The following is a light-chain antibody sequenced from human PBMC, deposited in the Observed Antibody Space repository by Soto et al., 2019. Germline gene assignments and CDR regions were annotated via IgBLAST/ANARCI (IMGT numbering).Light chain of an antibody. CDR2: SAS. J-gene: IGKJ1*01. CDR3: QQYNSYSRT. Sequence: DIQMTQSPSSLSASVRDRVTITCRASQSISTYLNWYQQKPGKAPNLLIYSASNLQSGVPSRFSGSGSGTEFTLTISSLQPDDFATYYCQQYNSYSRTFGQGTKVDIK. V-gene: IGKV1-5*01. CDR1: QSISTY.